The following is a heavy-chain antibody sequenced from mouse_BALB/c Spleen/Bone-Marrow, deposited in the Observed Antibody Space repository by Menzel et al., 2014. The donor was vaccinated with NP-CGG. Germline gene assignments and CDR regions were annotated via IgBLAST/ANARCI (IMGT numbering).Heavy chain of an antibody. CDR3: ARDSNDY. Sequence: EVKLMESGGGLVQPGGSLKLSCAASGFTFSSYGMSWVRQTPDKRLELVATINSNGGSTYYPDSVKGRFTISRDNAKNTLYLQMSSLKSEDTAMYYCARDSNDYWGQGTPLTVSS. V-gene: IGHV5-6-3*01. CDR1: GFTFSSYG. CDR2: INSNGGST. J-gene: IGHJ2*01.